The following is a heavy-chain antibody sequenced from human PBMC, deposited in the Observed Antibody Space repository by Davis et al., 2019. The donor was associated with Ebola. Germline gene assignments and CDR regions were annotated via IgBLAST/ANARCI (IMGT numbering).Heavy chain of an antibody. CDR2: IYSGST. CDR3: ARGGRYCSSTSYYYYYYYYMDV. D-gene: IGHD2-2*01. CDR1: GVSISRHY. J-gene: IGHJ6*03. Sequence: PSETLSLTCTVSGVSISRHYWSWIRQPPGKRLEWIGYIYSGSTNYNPSLKSRVTISVDTSKNQFSLKLSSVTAADTAVYYCARGGRYCSSTSYYYYYYYYMDVWGKGTTVTVSS. V-gene: IGHV4-59*11.